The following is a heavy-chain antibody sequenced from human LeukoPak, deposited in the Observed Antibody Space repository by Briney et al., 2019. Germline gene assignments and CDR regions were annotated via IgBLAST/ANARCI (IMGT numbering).Heavy chain of an antibody. V-gene: IGHV4-59*01. J-gene: IGHJ6*02. Sequence: PSETLSLTCTVSGGSISSYYWSWIRQPPGKGLEWIGYIYYSGSTNYNPSLKCRVTISVDTSKNQFSLKLSSVTAADTAVYYCARRAYYYYGMDVWGQGTTVTVSS. CDR1: GGSISSYY. CDR3: ARRAYYYYGMDV. CDR2: IYYSGST.